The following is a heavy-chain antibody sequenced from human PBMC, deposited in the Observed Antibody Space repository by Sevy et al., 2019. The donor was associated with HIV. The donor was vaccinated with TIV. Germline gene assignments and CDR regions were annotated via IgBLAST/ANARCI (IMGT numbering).Heavy chain of an antibody. Sequence: GGSLRLSCAASGFTFDDYAMHWVRQAPGKGLEWISLISWDGGSTYYADSVKGRFTISRDNSKNSLYLQMNSLRAEDTALYYCAKDMRLPDTVTGDYYYYYGMDVWGQGTTVTVSS. V-gene: IGHV3-43D*04. D-gene: IGHD4-4*01. CDR3: AKDMRLPDTVTGDYYYYYGMDV. CDR2: ISWDGGST. CDR1: GFTFDDYA. J-gene: IGHJ6*02.